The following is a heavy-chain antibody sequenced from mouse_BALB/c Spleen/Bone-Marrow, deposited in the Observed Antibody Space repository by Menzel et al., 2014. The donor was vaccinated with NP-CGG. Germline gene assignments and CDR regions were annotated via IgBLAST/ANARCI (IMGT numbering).Heavy chain of an antibody. CDR2: IYPYNGGT. J-gene: IGHJ2*01. Sequence: EVQGVESGPELVKPGASVKMSCKASGYTFTDYNIHWVKQSHGKSPEWIGYIYPYNGGTGYKQKFKSKATLTVDNSSSTAYMELRSLTSEDSAVYYCTRETSWYMGDWGQGTTLTVSS. D-gene: IGHD1-1*02. CDR3: TRETSWYMGD. V-gene: IGHV1S29*02. CDR1: GYTFTDYN.